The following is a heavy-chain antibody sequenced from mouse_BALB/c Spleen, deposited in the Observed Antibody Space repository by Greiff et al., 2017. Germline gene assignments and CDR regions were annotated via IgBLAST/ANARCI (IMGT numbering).Heavy chain of an antibody. CDR3: ARGGSGYLYAMDY. CDR2: IDPSDSET. D-gene: IGHD3-1*01. J-gene: IGHJ4*01. Sequence: QVQLQQPGAELVKPGAPVKLSCKASGYTFTSYWMNWVKQRPGRGLEWIGRIDPSDSETHYNQKFKDKATLNVDKSSSTAYIQLSSLTSEDSAVYYCARGGSGYLYAMDYWGQGTSVTVSS. CDR1: GYTFTSYW. V-gene: IGHV1-69*02.